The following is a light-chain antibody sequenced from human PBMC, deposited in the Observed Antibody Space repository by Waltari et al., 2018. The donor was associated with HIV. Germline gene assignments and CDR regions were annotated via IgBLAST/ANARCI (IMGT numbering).Light chain of an antibody. V-gene: IGKV3-20*01. CDR3: QQYGSSEGFT. Sequence: EIVLTQSPGTLSLSPGDRATLSCRASQIVGGNSLAWYQKKPGQAPRLLIYGPSTRAAGIPDRFSGSGSETDFTLTISRLEPEDRAVYYCQQYGSSEGFTFGPGTRVDI. J-gene: IGKJ3*01. CDR2: GPS. CDR1: QIVGGNS.